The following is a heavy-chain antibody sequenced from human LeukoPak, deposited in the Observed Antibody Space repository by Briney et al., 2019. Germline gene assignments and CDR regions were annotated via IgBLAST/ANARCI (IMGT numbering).Heavy chain of an antibody. CDR1: LGSHW. V-gene: IGHV3-7*01. Sequence: GGSLRLSCVGALGSHWMGWVRQAPGKGLEWVANIKEDGSQKYYMDSVKGRFTISRDNAKSSLFLQMNNLRVEDTAVYYFTKDRAWGKGTLVTVSS. CDR2: IKEDGSQK. CDR3: TKDRA. J-gene: IGHJ4*02.